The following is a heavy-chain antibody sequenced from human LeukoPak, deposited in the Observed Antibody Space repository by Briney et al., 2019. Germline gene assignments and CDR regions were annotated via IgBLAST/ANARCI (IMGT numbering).Heavy chain of an antibody. CDR3: VRRYYEYNVYDRHFDF. Sequence: GGPLRLSCAASGFTFSRDWMLWVRQAPGKGRVWVSRISDGGSITTYADSVQGRLTISRDNAKSTVFLQMNSVRVEDTAIYFCVRRYYEYNVYDRHFDFWGQGILVTVSS. V-gene: IGHV3-74*03. CDR1: GFTFSRDW. CDR2: ISDGGSIT. J-gene: IGHJ4*02. D-gene: IGHD5/OR15-5a*01.